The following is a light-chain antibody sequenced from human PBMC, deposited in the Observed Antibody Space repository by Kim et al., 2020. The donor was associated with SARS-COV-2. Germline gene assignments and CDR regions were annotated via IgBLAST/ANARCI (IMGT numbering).Light chain of an antibody. J-gene: IGLJ3*02. CDR2: YDS. V-gene: IGLV3-21*04. CDR1: NVGSKS. Sequence: SYELTQPPSVSVAPGKTARITCGGNNVGSKSVHWYQQKPGQAPVLVIYYDSDRPSGIPERFSGSKSGNTATLTISRVEAGDEAEYYCQVWDSSSDHWVFG. CDR3: QVWDSSSDHWV.